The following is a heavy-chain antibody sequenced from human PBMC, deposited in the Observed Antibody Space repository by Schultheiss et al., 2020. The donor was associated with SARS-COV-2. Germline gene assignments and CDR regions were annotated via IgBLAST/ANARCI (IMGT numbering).Heavy chain of an antibody. Sequence: GGSLRLSCAASGFSFSDHYMSWVRQAPGKGLEWVSVIYSGGSTYYADSVKGRFTISRDNSKNTLYLQMNSLRAEDTAVYYCARDDSSGYYYGKIDYWGQGTLVTVSS. J-gene: IGHJ4*02. V-gene: IGHV3-66*01. CDR1: GFSFSDHY. CDR2: IYSGGST. CDR3: ARDDSSGYYYGKIDY. D-gene: IGHD3-22*01.